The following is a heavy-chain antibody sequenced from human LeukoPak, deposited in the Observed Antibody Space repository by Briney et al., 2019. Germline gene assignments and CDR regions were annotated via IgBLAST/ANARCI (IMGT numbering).Heavy chain of an antibody. J-gene: IGHJ4*02. CDR3: ARGYDSSGYTCGY. V-gene: IGHV3-30*02. CDR2: IRYDGSDK. Sequence: GGSLRLSCAASGFTFSSYDMHWVRQAPGKGLEWVAFIRYDGSDKYYADSVKGRFTISRDNAKNSLYLQMNSLRAEDTALYYCARGYDSSGYTCGYWGQGTLVTVSS. D-gene: IGHD3-22*01. CDR1: GFTFSSYD.